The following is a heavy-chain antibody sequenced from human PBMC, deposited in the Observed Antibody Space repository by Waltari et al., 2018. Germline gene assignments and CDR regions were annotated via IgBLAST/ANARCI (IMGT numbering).Heavy chain of an antibody. CDR2: INPNSGGT. J-gene: IGHJ4*02. CDR3: ARVWGAYCGGDCYSGFDY. Sequence: SGAEVKKPGASVKVSCKASGYTFTGYYMHWVRQAPGQGLEWMGWINPNSGGTNYAQKFQGRVTMTRDTSISTAYMELSRLRSDDTAVYYCARVWGAYCGGDCYSGFDYWGQGTLVTVSS. D-gene: IGHD2-21*02. CDR1: GYTFTGYY. V-gene: IGHV1-2*02.